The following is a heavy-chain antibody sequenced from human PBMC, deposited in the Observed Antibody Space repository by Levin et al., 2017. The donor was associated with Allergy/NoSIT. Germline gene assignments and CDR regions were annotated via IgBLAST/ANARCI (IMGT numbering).Heavy chain of an antibody. V-gene: IGHV3-21*01. CDR1: GFTFSDYS. CDR3: AAGLKQFVIDY. J-gene: IGHJ4*02. Sequence: KAGGSLRLSCAASGFTFSDYSMNWVRQAPGKGLEWVASISTESNYIYYADSLQGRITISRDNAKSSVFLQISSLRAGDTAMYYCAAGLKQFVIDYWGQGTLLTVSS. CDR2: ISTESNYI. D-gene: IGHD6-19*01.